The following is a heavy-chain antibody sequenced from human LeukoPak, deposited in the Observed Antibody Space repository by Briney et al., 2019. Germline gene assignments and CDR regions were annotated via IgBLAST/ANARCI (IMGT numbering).Heavy chain of an antibody. Sequence: GSLRLSCAASGFTFSSYSMNWVRQAPGKGLEWVSSISSSSSYIYYADSVKGRFTISRDNAKNSLYLQMNSLRAEDTAVYYCARRAGTSGANYWGQGTLVTVSS. D-gene: IGHD3-10*01. CDR3: ARRAGTSGANY. J-gene: IGHJ4*02. CDR1: GFTFSSYS. V-gene: IGHV3-21*01. CDR2: ISSSSSYI.